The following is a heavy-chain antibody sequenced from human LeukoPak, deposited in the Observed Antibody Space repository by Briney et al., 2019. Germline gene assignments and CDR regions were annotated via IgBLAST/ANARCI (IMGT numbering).Heavy chain of an antibody. Sequence: GGSLRLSCAASGFTFSSYSMNWVRQAPGKGLEWVSSISSSSSYIYYADSVKGRFTISRDNSKNTLYLQMNSLRAEDTAVYYCAKGLTIFGVIMYYFDYWGQGTLVTVSS. CDR3: AKGLTIFGVIMYYFDY. CDR2: ISSSSSYI. D-gene: IGHD3-3*01. J-gene: IGHJ4*02. V-gene: IGHV3-21*04. CDR1: GFTFSSYS.